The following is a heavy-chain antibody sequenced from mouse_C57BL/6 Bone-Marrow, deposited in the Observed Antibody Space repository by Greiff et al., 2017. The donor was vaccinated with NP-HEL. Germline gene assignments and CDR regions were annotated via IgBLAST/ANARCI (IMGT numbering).Heavy chain of an antibody. D-gene: IGHD2-13*01. CDR1: GYSFTGYY. V-gene: IGHV1-42*01. CDR2: INPSTGGT. J-gene: IGHJ4*01. CDR3: ARKEVKERAMDY. Sequence: VQLQQSGPELVKPGASVKISCKASGYSFTGYYMNWVKQSPEKSLEWIGEINPSTGGTTYNQKFKAKATLTVDKSSSTAYMQLKSLTSEDSAVYYCARKEVKERAMDYWGQGTSVTVSS.